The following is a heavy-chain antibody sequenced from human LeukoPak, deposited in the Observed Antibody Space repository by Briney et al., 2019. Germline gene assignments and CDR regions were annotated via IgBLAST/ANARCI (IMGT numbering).Heavy chain of an antibody. CDR2: IYHSGST. CDR1: GCSISSGGYS. V-gene: IGHV4-30-2*01. CDR3: ARGKGGVRGVIHYYYYYGMDV. Sequence: SETLSLTCAVSGCSISSGGYSWSWIRQPPGKGLEWIGYIYHSGSTYYNPSLKSRVTISVDRSKNQFSLKLSSVTAADTAVYYCARGKGGVRGVIHYYYYYGMDVWGKGTTVTVSS. D-gene: IGHD3-10*01. J-gene: IGHJ6*04.